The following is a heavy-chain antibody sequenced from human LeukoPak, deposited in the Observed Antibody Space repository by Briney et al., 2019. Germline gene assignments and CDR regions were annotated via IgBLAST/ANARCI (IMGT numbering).Heavy chain of an antibody. CDR2: IYYSGST. CDR3: ARLGGSYTMRRAFDI. D-gene: IGHD3-10*01. Sequence: PSETLSLTCTVSGGSISSSSYYWGWIRQPPGKGLEWIGSIYYSGSTYYNPSLKSRVTISVDTSKNQFSLKLSSVTAADTAVYYCARLGGSYTMRRAFDIWGQGTMVTVSS. CDR1: GGSISSSSYY. J-gene: IGHJ3*02. V-gene: IGHV4-39*07.